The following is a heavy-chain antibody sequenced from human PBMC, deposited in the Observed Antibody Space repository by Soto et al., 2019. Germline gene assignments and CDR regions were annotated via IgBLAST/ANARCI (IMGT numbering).Heavy chain of an antibody. D-gene: IGHD4-17*01. CDR1: GGSFSGYY. V-gene: IGHV4-34*01. Sequence: QVQLQQWGAGLLKPSETLSLTCAVYGGSFSGYYWSWIRQPPGKGLEWIGEINHSGSTNYNPSLKSRVTISVDTSKNQFSLKLSSVTAADTAVYYCARGLSDTGDYCDDYWGQGTLVTVSS. J-gene: IGHJ4*02. CDR2: INHSGST. CDR3: ARGLSDTGDYCDDY.